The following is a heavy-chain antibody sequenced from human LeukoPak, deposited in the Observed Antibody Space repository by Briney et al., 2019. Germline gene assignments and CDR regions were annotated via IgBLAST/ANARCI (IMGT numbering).Heavy chain of an antibody. J-gene: IGHJ6*02. CDR3: ARDGVSYYYYGMDV. V-gene: IGHV3-30-3*01. D-gene: IGHD3-3*01. Sequence: GGSLRLSCAASGFTFSNYPMHWVRQAPGKGLEWVAVISYDESNNYYADSVKGRFTISRDNSKNTLHLQMNSLRAEDTAVYYCARDGVSYYYYGMDVWGQGTTVTVSS. CDR2: ISYDESNN. CDR1: GFTFSNYP.